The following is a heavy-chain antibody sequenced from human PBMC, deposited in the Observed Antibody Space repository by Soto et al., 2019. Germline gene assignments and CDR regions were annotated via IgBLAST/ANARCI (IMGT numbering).Heavy chain of an antibody. CDR2: IYSSGST. CDR3: ARENSYPYFDY. D-gene: IGHD5-18*01. CDR1: GFTVSSNY. J-gene: IGHJ4*02. V-gene: IGHV3-53*01. Sequence: LRLSCAASGFTVSSNYMSWVRQAPGKGLQWVSVIYSSGSTYYADSVKGRFTISRDNSKNTLYLQMNSLRVEDTAVYYCARENSYPYFDYWGQGTQVTVS.